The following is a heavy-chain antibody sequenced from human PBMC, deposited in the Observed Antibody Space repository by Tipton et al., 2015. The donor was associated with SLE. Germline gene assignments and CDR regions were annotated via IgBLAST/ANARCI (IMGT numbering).Heavy chain of an antibody. D-gene: IGHD1-26*01. Sequence: TLSLTCTVSGGSITSYYWSWIRQPPGKGLEWIGYIYYSGSTNYNPSLKSRVTISVDTSKNQFSLKLSSVTAADTAVYYCARDVPEYQLHYSGSSPSAWFDPWGQGTLVTVSS. J-gene: IGHJ5*02. CDR1: GGSITSYY. V-gene: IGHV4-59*01. CDR2: IYYSGST. CDR3: ARDVPEYQLHYSGSSPSAWFDP.